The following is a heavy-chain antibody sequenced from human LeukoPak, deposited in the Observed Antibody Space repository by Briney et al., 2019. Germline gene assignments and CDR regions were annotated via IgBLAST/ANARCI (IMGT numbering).Heavy chain of an antibody. CDR3: ARDWERVVPAAIVGVATIV. D-gene: IGHD2-2*01. CDR2: ISYDGSNK. Sequence: PGGSLRLSRAASGFTFSSYAMHWVRQAPGKGLEWVAVISYDGSNKYYADSVKGRFTISRDNSKNTLYLQMNSLRAEDTAVYYCARDWERVVPAAIVGVATIVWGQGTLVTVSS. CDR1: GFTFSSYA. J-gene: IGHJ4*02. V-gene: IGHV3-30-3*01.